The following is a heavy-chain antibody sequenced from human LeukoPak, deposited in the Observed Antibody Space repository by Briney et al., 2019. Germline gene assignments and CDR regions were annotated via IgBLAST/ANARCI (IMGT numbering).Heavy chain of an antibody. Sequence: GGTLRLSCAASGFSFSSYGMHWVRQAPGKGLEWVAVISYDGSNKYYADYVKGRFTISRDNSKNTLYLQMNSLRAEDTAVYYCAKDPSYNWNYLTYWGQGTLVTVSS. V-gene: IGHV3-30*18. CDR3: AKDPSYNWNYLTY. J-gene: IGHJ4*02. CDR2: ISYDGSNK. D-gene: IGHD1-20*01. CDR1: GFSFSSYG.